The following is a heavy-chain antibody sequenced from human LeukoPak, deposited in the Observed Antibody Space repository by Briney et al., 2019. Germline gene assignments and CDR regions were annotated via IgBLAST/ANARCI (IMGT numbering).Heavy chain of an antibody. Sequence: GGSLRLSCAASGFTFSSYGMHWVRQAPGKGLEWVAFIRYDGSNKYYADSVKGRFTISRDNSKNTLYLQMNSLRAEDTAVYYCAKVEEWLSEGDYFDYWGQGTLVTVSS. CDR2: IRYDGSNK. J-gene: IGHJ4*02. CDR3: AKVEEWLSEGDYFDY. V-gene: IGHV3-30*02. CDR1: GFTFSSYG. D-gene: IGHD3-3*01.